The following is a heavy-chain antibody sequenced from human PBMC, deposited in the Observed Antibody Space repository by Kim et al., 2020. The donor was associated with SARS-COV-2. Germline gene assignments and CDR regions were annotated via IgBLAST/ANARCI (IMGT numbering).Heavy chain of an antibody. D-gene: IGHD6-25*01. CDR3: ARDLHSSGYNYNGMDV. CDR2: ISSSGSTI. V-gene: IGHV3-48*03. J-gene: IGHJ6*02. CDR1: GFTFSSYE. Sequence: GGSLRLSCAASGFTFSSYEMNWVRQAPGKGLEWVSYISSSGSTIYYVDSVKGRFTISRDNAKNSLYLQMNSLRAEDTAVYYCARDLHSSGYNYNGMDVGGQETALTVPS.